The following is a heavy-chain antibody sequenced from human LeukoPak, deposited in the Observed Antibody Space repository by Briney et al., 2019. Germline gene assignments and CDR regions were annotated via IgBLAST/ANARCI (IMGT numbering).Heavy chain of an antibody. CDR2: INSNGRST. Sequence: GGSLRLSCAASGFTFSRYTMHWVRQAPGKRLEYFAAINSNGRSTYYADSVKGRFTLSRDNSRNTLYLQMGSLRIEDTAVYYCARELDGSGSFDYWGQGTLVTVSS. V-gene: IGHV3-64*02. CDR1: GFTFSRYT. D-gene: IGHD3-10*01. CDR3: ARELDGSGSFDY. J-gene: IGHJ4*02.